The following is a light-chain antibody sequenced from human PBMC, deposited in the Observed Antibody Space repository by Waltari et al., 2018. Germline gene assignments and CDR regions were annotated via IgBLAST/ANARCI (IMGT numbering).Light chain of an antibody. J-gene: IGLJ2*01. CDR3: CSYAGSSYVV. Sequence: QSALTQPRSVSGSPGQSVPISCTGTSSDVGGYTNVPWDQQHPGKAPKLMVYDDSKRPSGVPDRFSGSKSGNTASLTISGLQAEDEADYYCCSYAGSSYVVFGGGTKLTVL. CDR2: DDS. CDR1: SSDVGGYTN. V-gene: IGLV2-11*01.